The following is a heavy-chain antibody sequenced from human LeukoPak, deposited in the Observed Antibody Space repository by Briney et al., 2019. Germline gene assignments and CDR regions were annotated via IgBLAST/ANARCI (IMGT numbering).Heavy chain of an antibody. J-gene: IGHJ4*02. V-gene: IGHV1-18*01. CDR2: ISGYNGQT. CDR3: ARDIGVSQFDY. CDR1: GYTFSNHG. D-gene: IGHD3-10*01. Sequence: GALVKVSCKASGYTFSNHGISWVRQAPGQGLEWMGWISGYNGQTEYAQKFQGRVTLTTDTSTSTAYIEVRSLTSDDTAVYYCARDIGVSQFDYWGQGTLVTVSS.